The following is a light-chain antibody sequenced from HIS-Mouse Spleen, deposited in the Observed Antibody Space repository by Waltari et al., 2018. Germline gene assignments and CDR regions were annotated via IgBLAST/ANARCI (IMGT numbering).Light chain of an antibody. Sequence: DIQMTQSPSSLSASVGDRVTITCRASQSISSYLNWYQQKPGKAPKLLIYAASSLQSGVPSRFSGSGSGTDFTLTISSLQPEDFATYYCQQSYSTLRTFGPGTKVYIK. CDR3: QQSYSTLRT. V-gene: IGKV1-39*01. J-gene: IGKJ3*01. CDR1: QSISSY. CDR2: AAS.